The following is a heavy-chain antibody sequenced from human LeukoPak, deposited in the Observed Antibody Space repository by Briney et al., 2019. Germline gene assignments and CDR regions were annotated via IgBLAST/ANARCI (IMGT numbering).Heavy chain of an antibody. CDR3: ARTYYYDSGSDNWFDP. CDR2: MNPNSGNT. Sequence: GASVKVSCKASGYTFTSYDINWVRQATGQGLEWMGWMNPNSGNTGYAQKFQGRVTMTRNTSISTAYMELSSLRSGDTAVYYCARTYYYDSGSDNWFDPWGQGTLVTVSS. CDR1: GYTFTSYD. V-gene: IGHV1-8*01. D-gene: IGHD3-10*01. J-gene: IGHJ5*02.